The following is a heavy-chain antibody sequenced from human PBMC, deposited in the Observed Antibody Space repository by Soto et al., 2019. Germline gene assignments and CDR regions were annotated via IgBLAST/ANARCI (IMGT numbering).Heavy chain of an antibody. CDR1: GGTFSSYT. Sequence: QVQLVQSGAEVKKPGSSVKVSCKASGGTFSSYTISWVRQAPGQGLEWKGRIIPILGIANYAQKFQGRVTITADKSTSTAYMELSSLRSEDTAVYYCARSVQQLGGDYMDVWGKGTTVTVSS. CDR3: ARSVQQLGGDYMDV. J-gene: IGHJ6*03. CDR2: IIPILGIA. V-gene: IGHV1-69*02. D-gene: IGHD6-13*01.